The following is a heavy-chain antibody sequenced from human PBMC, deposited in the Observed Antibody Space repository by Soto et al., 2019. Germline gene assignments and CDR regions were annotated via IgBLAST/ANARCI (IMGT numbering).Heavy chain of an antibody. V-gene: IGHV1-3*01. D-gene: IGHD2-2*02. CDR1: GYTFTSYA. J-gene: IGHJ5*02. Sequence: ASVKVSCKASGYTFTSYAMHWVRQAPGQRLEWMGWINAGNGNTKYSQKFQGRVTITRDTSASTAYMDLSSRRSEDTAVYYCASRGPVIPNWFDPWGQGTLVTVSS. CDR2: INAGNGNT. CDR3: ASRGPVIPNWFDP.